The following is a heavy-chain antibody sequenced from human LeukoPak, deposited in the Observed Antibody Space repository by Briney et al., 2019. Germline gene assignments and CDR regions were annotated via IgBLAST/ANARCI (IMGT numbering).Heavy chain of an antibody. J-gene: IGHJ4*02. Sequence: PGGSLRLSCAVSGFSVGGTDMNWVRQAPGKGLEWVSVIYSGGSIYYVDSVKGRFTISRDNSKNTVYLQMNSLRGDDTAMYYCATNGRFGELDHWGQGALVTVSS. CDR2: IYSGGSI. D-gene: IGHD3-10*01. CDR3: ATNGRFGELDH. V-gene: IGHV3-53*01. CDR1: GFSVGGTD.